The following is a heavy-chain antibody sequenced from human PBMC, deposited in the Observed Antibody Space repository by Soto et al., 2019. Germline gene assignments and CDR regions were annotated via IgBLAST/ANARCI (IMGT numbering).Heavy chain of an antibody. Sequence: SVKVSCKASGGTFSSYTISWVRQAPGQGLEWMGRIIPILGIANYAQKFQGRVTITADKSTSTAYMELSSLRSEDTAVYYCARGRPCSGGSCYLNWFDPWGQGTLVTVSS. D-gene: IGHD2-15*01. V-gene: IGHV1-69*02. CDR3: ARGRPCSGGSCYLNWFDP. CDR2: IIPILGIA. J-gene: IGHJ5*02. CDR1: GGTFSSYT.